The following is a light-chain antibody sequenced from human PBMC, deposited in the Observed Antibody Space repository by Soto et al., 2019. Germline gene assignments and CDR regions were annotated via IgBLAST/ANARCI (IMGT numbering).Light chain of an antibody. J-gene: IGKJ4*01. Sequence: EIVLTQSPATLSLSPGERATLSCTASQSVSSSYLAWYQQKPGQAPRLLIYGASTRAPSIPARFSGSGSGTDFTLTISSLEPEDFAVYYCQQRSKWPLTFGGGTKVDIK. CDR1: QSVSSSY. CDR2: GAS. CDR3: QQRSKWPLT. V-gene: IGKV3-11*01.